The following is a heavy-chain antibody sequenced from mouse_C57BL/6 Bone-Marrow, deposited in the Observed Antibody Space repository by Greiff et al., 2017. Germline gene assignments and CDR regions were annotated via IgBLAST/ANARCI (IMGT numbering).Heavy chain of an antibody. J-gene: IGHJ1*03. CDR2: ISYSGST. V-gene: IGHV3-8*01. CDR3: ARYIDYGSSSPWYFDV. D-gene: IGHD1-1*01. CDR1: GYSITSDY. Sequence: EVQLQQSGPGLAKPSQTLSLTCSVTGYSITSDYWNWIRKFPGNKLEYMGYISYSGSTYYNPSLKSRISITRDTSKNQYYLQLNSVTTEDTATYYCARYIDYGSSSPWYFDVWGTGTTVTVSS.